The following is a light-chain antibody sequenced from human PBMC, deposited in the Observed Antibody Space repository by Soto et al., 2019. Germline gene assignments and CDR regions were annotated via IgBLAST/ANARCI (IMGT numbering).Light chain of an antibody. CDR2: GNS. J-gene: IGLJ2*01. CDR1: SSNIGAGYD. V-gene: IGLV1-40*01. Sequence: QSVLTQPPSVSGAPGQRVTISCTGSSSNIGAGYDVHWYQQLPGTAPKLLIYGNSNRPSGVPDRFSGSKSGTSASLAITGLQAEDEADYYCQSYDSSLSAGVVFGRGTKLTVL. CDR3: QSYDSSLSAGVV.